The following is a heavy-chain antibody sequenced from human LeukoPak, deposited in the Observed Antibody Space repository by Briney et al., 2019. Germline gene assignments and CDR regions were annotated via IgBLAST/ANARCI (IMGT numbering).Heavy chain of an antibody. J-gene: IGHJ6*03. CDR2: IYYSGST. Sequence: SETLSLTCAVYGGSFSGYYWSWIRQPPGKGLEWIGSIYYSGSTYYNPSLKSRVTISVDTPKSQFSLKLSSVTAADTAVYYCARGSSGYYYYYYYMDVWGKGTTVTISS. CDR1: GGSFSGYY. CDR3: ARGSSGYYYYYYYMDV. V-gene: IGHV4-34*01. D-gene: IGHD3-22*01.